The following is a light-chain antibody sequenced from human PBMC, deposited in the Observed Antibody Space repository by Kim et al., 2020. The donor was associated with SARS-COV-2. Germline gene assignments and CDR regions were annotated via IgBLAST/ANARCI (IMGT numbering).Light chain of an antibody. CDR2: KAS. CDR1: QSIGSW. CDR3: QQYDSFSWT. Sequence: SASVGDRVTITCRASQSIGSWLAWYQQKPGKAPNLLIYKASTLESGVPLRFSGSGSGTEFTLTISSLQPDDFATYYCQQYDSFSWTFGQGTKVEI. V-gene: IGKV1-5*03. J-gene: IGKJ1*01.